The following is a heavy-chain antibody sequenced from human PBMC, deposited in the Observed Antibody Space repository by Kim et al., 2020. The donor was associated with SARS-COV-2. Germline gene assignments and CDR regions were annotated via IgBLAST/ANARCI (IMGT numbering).Heavy chain of an antibody. Sequence: KSRVTISVDTSKNQFSLKLSSVTAADTAVYYCARVLRPPHYDFWSGYYNYWGQGTLVTVSS. V-gene: IGHV4-31*02. D-gene: IGHD3-3*01. CDR3: ARVLRPPHYDFWSGYYNY. J-gene: IGHJ4*02.